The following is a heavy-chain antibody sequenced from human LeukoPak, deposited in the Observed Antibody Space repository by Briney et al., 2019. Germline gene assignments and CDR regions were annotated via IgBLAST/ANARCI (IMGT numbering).Heavy chain of an antibody. V-gene: IGHV1-69*05. Sequence: GASVKVSCKASGGTFSSNAIAWVRQAPGQGLEWMGGIIPIFGTANYAQKFQGRVTITTDESTSTAYMELSSLRSEDTAVYYCARERDGNDAFDIWGQGTMVTVSS. CDR2: IIPIFGTA. CDR1: GGTFSSNA. D-gene: IGHD1-1*01. CDR3: ARERDGNDAFDI. J-gene: IGHJ3*02.